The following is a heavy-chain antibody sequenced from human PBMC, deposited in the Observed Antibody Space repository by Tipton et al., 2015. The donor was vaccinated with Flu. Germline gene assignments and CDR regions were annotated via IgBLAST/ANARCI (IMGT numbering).Heavy chain of an antibody. J-gene: IGHJ5*02. V-gene: IGHV4-39*07. CDR2: IYYIGSD. CDR3: AREGDDYSRGWYAS. CDR1: GDSLSNNMYY. D-gene: IGHD6-19*01. Sequence: TLSLTCSVSGDSLSNNMYYWAWIRQLPGKGLEWVGSIYYIGSDYYNPSLRSRASMSVDRSKNQFSLQLKSVTAANTAVYFCAREGDDYSRGWYASWGQGILVTVSS.